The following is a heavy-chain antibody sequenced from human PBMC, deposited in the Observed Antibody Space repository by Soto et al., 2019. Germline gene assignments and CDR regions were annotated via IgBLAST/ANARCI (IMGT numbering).Heavy chain of an antibody. V-gene: IGHV1-69*13. CDR3: ARLRDNYYGSGSYLE. CDR2: IIPIFGTA. J-gene: IGHJ4*02. Sequence: SVKVSCKASGVTFSSYAISWVRQAPGQGLEWMGGIIPIFGTANYAQKFQGRVTITADESTSTAYMELSSLRSEDTAVYYCARLRDNYYGSGSYLEWGQGTLVTVSS. D-gene: IGHD3-10*01. CDR1: GVTFSSYA.